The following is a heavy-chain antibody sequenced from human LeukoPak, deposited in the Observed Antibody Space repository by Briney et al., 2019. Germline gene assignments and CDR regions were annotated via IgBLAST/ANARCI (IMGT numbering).Heavy chain of an antibody. CDR1: GFTFSSYA. Sequence: GRSLRLSSAASGFTFSSYAMHWVRQAPGKGLEWVAVISYDGSNKYYADSVKGRFTISRDNSKNTLYLQMYSLRAEDTAVYYCARDTLYGNYFDYWGQGTLVTVSS. J-gene: IGHJ4*02. CDR3: ARDTLYGNYFDY. CDR2: ISYDGSNK. D-gene: IGHD3-10*01. V-gene: IGHV3-30-3*01.